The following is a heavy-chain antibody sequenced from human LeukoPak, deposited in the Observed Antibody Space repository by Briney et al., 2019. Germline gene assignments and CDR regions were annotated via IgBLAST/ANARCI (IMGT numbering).Heavy chain of an antibody. CDR1: GFTDSSDY. D-gene: IGHD4-11*01. Sequence: GGSLRLSCAASGFTDSSDYMSWVRQAPGKGLEWVSVIYSDGSTYYADSVKGRFSISRDSSKNTLYLQMNSLRAEDTAVYYCASHTVSRSPRGQGTLVTVSS. J-gene: IGHJ5*02. V-gene: IGHV3-53*01. CDR3: ASHTVSRSP. CDR2: IYSDGST.